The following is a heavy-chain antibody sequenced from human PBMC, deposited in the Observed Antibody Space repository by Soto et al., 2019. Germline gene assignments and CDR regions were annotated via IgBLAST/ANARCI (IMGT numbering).Heavy chain of an antibody. J-gene: IGHJ6*03. CDR1: GGSISSSSYY. CDR3: ARHGLRGDLWFGEPYNYYYYMDV. Sequence: SETLSLTCTVSGGSISSSSYYWGWIRQPPGKGLEWIGSIYYSGSTYYNPSLKSRVTISVDTSKNQFSLKLSSVTAADTAVYYCARHGLRGDLWFGEPYNYYYYMDVWDKGTTVTVSS. V-gene: IGHV4-39*01. CDR2: IYYSGST. D-gene: IGHD3-10*01.